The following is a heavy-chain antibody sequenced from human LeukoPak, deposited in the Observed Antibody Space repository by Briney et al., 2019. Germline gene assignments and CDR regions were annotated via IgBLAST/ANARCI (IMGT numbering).Heavy chain of an antibody. V-gene: IGHV1-24*01. J-gene: IGHJ4*02. CDR2: FDPEDGET. CDR3: ATDWRGAMVISFGS. CDR1: GYTLTELS. Sequence: ASVKVSCKVSGYTLTELSMHWVRQAPGKGLEWVGGFDPEDGETIYAQKFQGRVTMTEDTSTDTAYMELSRLRSEDTAVYYCATDWRGAMVISFGSWGPGTLVTVSS. D-gene: IGHD5-18*01.